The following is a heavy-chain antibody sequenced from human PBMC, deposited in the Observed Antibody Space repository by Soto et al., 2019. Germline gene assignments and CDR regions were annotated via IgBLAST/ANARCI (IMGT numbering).Heavy chain of an antibody. CDR3: ARDGIAVAVNFDY. V-gene: IGHV3-21*01. Sequence: GGSLRLSCAASGFSFSSYSMNWVRQAPGKGLEWVSSISSSSSYIYYADSVKGRFTISRDNAKNSLYLQMNSLRAEDTAVYYCARDGIAVAVNFDYWGQGTLVTVSS. CDR1: GFSFSSYS. D-gene: IGHD6-19*01. J-gene: IGHJ4*02. CDR2: ISSSSSYI.